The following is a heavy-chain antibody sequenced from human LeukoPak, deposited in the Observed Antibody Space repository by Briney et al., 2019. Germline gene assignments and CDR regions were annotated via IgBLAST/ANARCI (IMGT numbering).Heavy chain of an antibody. D-gene: IGHD3-10*01. CDR3: ASSPPRGDYYGSGSH. Sequence: PGGSLRLSCAASGFTFSDYYMSWIRQAPGKGLEWVSYISSSGSTIYYADSVKGRFTISRDNAKNSLYLQMNSLRAEDTAVYYCASSPPRGDYYGSGSHWGQGTLVTVSS. J-gene: IGHJ4*02. CDR1: GFTFSDYY. V-gene: IGHV3-11*01. CDR2: ISSSGSTI.